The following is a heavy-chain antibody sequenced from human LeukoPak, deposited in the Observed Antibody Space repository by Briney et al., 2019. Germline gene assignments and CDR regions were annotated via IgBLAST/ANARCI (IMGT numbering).Heavy chain of an antibody. D-gene: IGHD1-26*01. Sequence: SETLSLTCTVSGGSISSSSYYWGWIRQPPGKGLEWIGYSGSTYYNPSLKSRVTISVDTSKNQFSLKLSSVTAADTAVYYCARDPYSGTYGDTYYYYMDVWGKGTTVTISS. CDR3: ARDPYSGTYGDTYYYYMDV. J-gene: IGHJ6*03. CDR1: GGSISSSSYY. CDR2: SGST. V-gene: IGHV4-39*02.